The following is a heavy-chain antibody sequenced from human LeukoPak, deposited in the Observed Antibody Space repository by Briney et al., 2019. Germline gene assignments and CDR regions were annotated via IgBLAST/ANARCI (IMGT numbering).Heavy chain of an antibody. CDR2: IWFDGSKE. Sequence: GRSLRLSCAASGFTFSGHGMHWVRQAPGKGLEGVAVIWFDGSKEYYADSVKGRFTISRDNSKNMLYLQMNSLRAEDTAVYYCARYSSGWFLDHWGQGTLVTVSS. J-gene: IGHJ4*02. CDR3: ARYSSGWFLDH. V-gene: IGHV3-33*01. D-gene: IGHD6-19*01. CDR1: GFTFSGHG.